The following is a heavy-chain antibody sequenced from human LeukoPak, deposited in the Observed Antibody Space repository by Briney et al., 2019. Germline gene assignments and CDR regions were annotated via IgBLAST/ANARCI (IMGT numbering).Heavy chain of an antibody. J-gene: IGHJ4*02. CDR2: ISSSSSYI. CDR1: GFTFSSYS. CDR3: ARDAWDGYNSDTDY. V-gene: IGHV3-21*04. Sequence: GGSLRLSCAASGFTFSSYSMNWVRQAPGKGLEWVSSISSSSSYIYYADSVKGRFTISRDNAKNSLYLQMNSLRAEDTAVYYCARDAWDGYNSDTDYWGQGTLVTVSS. D-gene: IGHD5-24*01.